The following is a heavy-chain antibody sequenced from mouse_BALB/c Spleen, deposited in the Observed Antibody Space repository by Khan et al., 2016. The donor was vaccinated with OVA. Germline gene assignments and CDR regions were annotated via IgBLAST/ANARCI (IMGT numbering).Heavy chain of an antibody. CDR3: VRDGAYHRNDDWFAY. CDR2: INPGNGYT. Sequence: QVQLKESGAELARPGASVKMSCKASGYTFTSYTIHWIKKRPGQGLEWIGYINPGNGYTNYNQKFKDRATLTTDKSSTTAYLQLSSLTSDDSAVYNCVRDGAYHRNDDWFAYWGQGTLVTVSA. D-gene: IGHD2-14*01. J-gene: IGHJ3*01. V-gene: IGHV1-4*01. CDR1: GYTFTSYT.